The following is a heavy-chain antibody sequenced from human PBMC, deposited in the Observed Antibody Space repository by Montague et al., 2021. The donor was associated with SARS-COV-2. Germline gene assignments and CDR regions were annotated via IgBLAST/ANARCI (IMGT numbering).Heavy chain of an antibody. V-gene: IGHV4-34*01. D-gene: IGHD5-18*01. CDR2: IDHSRST. CDR3: ARGRNPSRAYAYGSLRLVYFAWDV. CDR1: GGSFSGNN. J-gene: IGHJ6*02. Sequence: SETLSLTCAVYGGSFSGNNWSWIRQAPGKGLEWIWEIDHSRSTDPNPSPTSRVTISVDTSTNKFPLNLISGTAADTAVYYCARGRNPSRAYAYGSLRLVYFAWDVWGQGTTVTVSS.